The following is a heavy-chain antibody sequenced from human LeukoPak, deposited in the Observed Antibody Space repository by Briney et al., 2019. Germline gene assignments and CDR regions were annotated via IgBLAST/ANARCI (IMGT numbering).Heavy chain of an antibody. D-gene: IGHD6-19*01. V-gene: IGHV4-34*01. Sequence: GSLRLSCTASGFTFGDYAMSWVRQPPGKGLEWIGEINHSGSTNYNPSLKSRVTISVDTSKNQFSLKLSSVTAADTAVYYCARNRALYSSGWYFDYWGQGTLVTVSS. J-gene: IGHJ4*02. CDR2: INHSGST. CDR3: ARNRALYSSGWYFDY. CDR1: GFTFGDYA.